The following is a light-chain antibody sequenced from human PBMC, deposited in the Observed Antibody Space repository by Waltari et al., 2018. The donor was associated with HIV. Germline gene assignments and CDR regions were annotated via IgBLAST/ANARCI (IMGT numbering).Light chain of an antibody. CDR1: SSDVGSYNL. Sequence: QSALTQPDSVSGSPGQSITIPCTGTSSDVGSYNLVSWYQQHPGKAPKLMIYEVSKRPSGVSNRFSASKSANTASLTISGLQAEDEADYYCCSYAGSNTHVFGTGTKVTVL. J-gene: IGLJ1*01. V-gene: IGLV2-23*02. CDR3: CSYAGSNTHV. CDR2: EVS.